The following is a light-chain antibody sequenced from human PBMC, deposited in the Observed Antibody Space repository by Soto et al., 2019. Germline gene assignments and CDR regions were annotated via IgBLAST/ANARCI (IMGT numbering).Light chain of an antibody. CDR2: GAY. CDR1: QSVNNN. V-gene: IGKV3-15*01. Sequence: ETLMTQSPATLSASRGERATLSGGASQSVNNNLAWYQQKLGQAPSVLIYGAYTRATGIPARFTGSGSGTEFILTITSLQSEDSAVYYCQEYNTWPWTFGQGTRWIS. CDR3: QEYNTWPWT. J-gene: IGKJ1*01.